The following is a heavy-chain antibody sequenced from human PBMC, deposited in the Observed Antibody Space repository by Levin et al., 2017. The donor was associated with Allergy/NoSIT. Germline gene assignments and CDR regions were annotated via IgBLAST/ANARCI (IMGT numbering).Heavy chain of an antibody. D-gene: IGHD3-10*01. CDR3: AKGMYVVWFGEPRTRVY. CDR2: ISGSGGST. Sequence: GGSLRLSCAGSGFPFSSYAMSWVRQAPGKGLEWVSAISGSGGSTYYADSVKGRFTISRDNSKNKLSLQMNSLRAEDTAVYYCAKGMYVVWFGEPRTRVYRGQGTLVTVSS. CDR1: GFPFSSYA. J-gene: IGHJ4*02. V-gene: IGHV3-23*01.